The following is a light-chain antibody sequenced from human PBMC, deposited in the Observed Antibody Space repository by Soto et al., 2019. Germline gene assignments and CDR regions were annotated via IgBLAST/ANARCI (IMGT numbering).Light chain of an antibody. CDR1: QDISDY. CDR3: QQTYRIPYT. Sequence: DIQMTQSPSSLSASVGDRVTITCRASQDISDYLNWYQQRPGQAPKLLIYAASNLQSGAPSRFIGSESGTDFTLTISSLQPEDFATFYCQQTYRIPYTFGQGTKVDIK. J-gene: IGKJ2*01. CDR2: AAS. V-gene: IGKV1-39*01.